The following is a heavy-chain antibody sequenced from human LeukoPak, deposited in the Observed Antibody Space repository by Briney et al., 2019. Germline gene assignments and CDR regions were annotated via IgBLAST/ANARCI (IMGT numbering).Heavy chain of an antibody. CDR2: IYPGDSDT. Sequence: PGESLKISCKGSGYSFTSYWIGWVRQMPGKGLEWMGIIYPGDSDTRYSPPFQGQVTISADKSITTAYLQWSGLKASDTAMYYCARRRGRDRGAFDIWGQGTMVTVSS. CDR3: ARRRGRDRGAFDI. J-gene: IGHJ3*02. D-gene: IGHD1-14*01. V-gene: IGHV5-51*01. CDR1: GYSFTSYW.